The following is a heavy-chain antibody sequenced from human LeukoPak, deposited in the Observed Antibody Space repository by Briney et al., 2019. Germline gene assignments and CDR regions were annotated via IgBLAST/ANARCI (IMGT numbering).Heavy chain of an antibody. V-gene: IGHV3-23*01. CDR1: GFTFSSYA. J-gene: IGHJ4*02. D-gene: IGHD6-13*01. CDR3: AKGKYSSSWYAAFDY. CDR2: ISGSGGST. Sequence: GGSLRLSCAASGFTFSSYAMSWVRQAPGKGLEWVSAISGSGGSTYYADSVKGRFTISRDNSKNTLYLQMNSLRAEDTAVYYCAKGKYSSSWYAAFDYWGQGTLVTVSS.